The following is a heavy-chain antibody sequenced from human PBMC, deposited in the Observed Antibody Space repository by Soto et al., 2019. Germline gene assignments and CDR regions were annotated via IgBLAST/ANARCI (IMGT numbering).Heavy chain of an antibody. CDR3: AREPPRATAGLNYFYP. CDR2: ISAFNGHT. D-gene: IGHD6-13*01. Sequence: QVQLVQSGTEVKKPGASVXVSXXXXXYTFTNFGISGVRQAPGQGLEWMGWISAFNGHTHHAQKFQGRVTLTTDTSTTTAFLELRSLRSDDTAVYYCAREPPRATAGLNYFYPWGQGTLVSVSS. CDR1: XYTFTNFG. V-gene: IGHV1-18*01. J-gene: IGHJ5*02.